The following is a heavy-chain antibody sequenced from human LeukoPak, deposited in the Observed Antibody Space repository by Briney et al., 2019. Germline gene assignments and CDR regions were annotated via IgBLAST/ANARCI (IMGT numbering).Heavy chain of an antibody. Sequence: SETLSLTCAVYGGSFSGYYWSWIRQPPGKGLEWIGEINHSGSTNYNPSLKSRVTISVEPSKNQFSLKLSSVTAADTAVYYCARHARSRSGVNYYGSGKVDYWGQGTLVTVSS. CDR3: ARHARSRSGVNYYGSGKVDY. J-gene: IGHJ4*02. V-gene: IGHV4-34*01. CDR1: GGSFSGYY. D-gene: IGHD3-10*01. CDR2: INHSGST.